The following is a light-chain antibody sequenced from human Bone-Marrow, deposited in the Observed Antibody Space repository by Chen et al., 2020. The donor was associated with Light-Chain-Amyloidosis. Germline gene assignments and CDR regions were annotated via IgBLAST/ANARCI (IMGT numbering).Light chain of an antibody. Sequence: SYDLTQPPSVSVSPGQTGSITCSGDKLWDKYACWYQQKPGQSPVLDIYQDSKRPSGIPERFSGSNSGNTATLTISGTQAMDEADYYCQAWDSITAVFGGGTKLTVL. CDR1: KLWDKY. CDR2: QDS. CDR3: QAWDSITAV. V-gene: IGLV3-1*01. J-gene: IGLJ3*02.